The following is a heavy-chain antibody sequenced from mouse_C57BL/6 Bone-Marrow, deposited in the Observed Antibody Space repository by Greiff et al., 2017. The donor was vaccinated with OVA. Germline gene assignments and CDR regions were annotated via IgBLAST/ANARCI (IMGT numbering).Heavy chain of an antibody. V-gene: IGHV14-4*01. CDR2: IDPENGDT. CDR1: GFNIKDDY. D-gene: IGHD1-1*01. J-gene: IGHJ3*01. CDR3: TTGITTVVAKAY. Sequence: VQLKESGAELVRPGASVKLSCTASGFNIKDDYMHWVKQRPEQGLEWIGWIDPENGDTEYASKFQGKATITADTSSNTAYLQLSSLTSEDTAVYYCTTGITTVVAKAYWGQGTLVTVSA.